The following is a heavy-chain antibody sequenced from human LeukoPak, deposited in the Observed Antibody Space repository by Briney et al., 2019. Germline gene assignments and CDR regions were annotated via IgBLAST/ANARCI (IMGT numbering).Heavy chain of an antibody. CDR3: ARTLWFGELLSAFDY. V-gene: IGHV1-18*01. CDR1: GYTFTSYG. D-gene: IGHD3-10*01. CDR2: ISAYNGNT. Sequence: EASVKVSCTASGYTFTSYGISWVRQAPGQGLEWMGWISAYNGNTNYAQKLQGRVTMTTDTSTSTAYMELRSLRSDDTAVYYCARTLWFGELLSAFDYWGQGTLVTVSS. J-gene: IGHJ4*02.